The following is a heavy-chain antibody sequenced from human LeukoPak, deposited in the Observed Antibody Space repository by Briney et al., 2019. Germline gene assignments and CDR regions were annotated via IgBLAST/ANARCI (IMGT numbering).Heavy chain of an antibody. J-gene: IGHJ6*02. V-gene: IGHV1-18*01. CDR2: ISAYNGNT. CDR1: GYTFTSYG. D-gene: IGHD6-13*01. Sequence: ASVKVSCKASGYTFTSYGISWVRQAPGQGREWMGWISAYNGNTNYAQKLQGRVTMTTDTSTSTAYMELRSLRSDDTAVYYCARDKILSGSSWYYKAYYYYGMDVWGQGTTVTVSS. CDR3: ARDKILSGSSWYYKAYYYYGMDV.